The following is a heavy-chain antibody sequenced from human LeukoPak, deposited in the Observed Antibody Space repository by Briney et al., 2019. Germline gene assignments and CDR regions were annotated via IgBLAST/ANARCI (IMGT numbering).Heavy chain of an antibody. CDR1: GGSISSSSYY. CDR2: IYYSGST. D-gene: IGHD6-13*01. CDR3: AGSSWYNGGY. V-gene: IGHV4-39*07. J-gene: IGHJ4*02. Sequence: PSETLSLTCTVSGGSISSSSYYWGWIRQPPGKGLEWIGSIYYSGSTYYNPSLKSRVTISVDTSKNQFSLKLSSVTAADTAVYYCAGSSWYNGGYWGQGTLVTVSS.